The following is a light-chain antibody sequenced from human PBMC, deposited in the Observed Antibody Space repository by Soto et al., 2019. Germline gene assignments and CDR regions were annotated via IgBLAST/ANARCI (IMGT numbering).Light chain of an antibody. CDR2: GAS. CDR3: RQTSSNPLT. J-gene: IGKJ4*01. CDR1: QSVKYS. Sequence: DIHMTQFPSSLSTAVGYRFTITCLASQSVKYSLNWYQQKPGKAPKLLIYGASSLQSGVPSRFSGSGSGTDVTLSITSLQPEDFEPYYCRQTSSNPLTFGGGTKVDIK. V-gene: IGKV1-39*01.